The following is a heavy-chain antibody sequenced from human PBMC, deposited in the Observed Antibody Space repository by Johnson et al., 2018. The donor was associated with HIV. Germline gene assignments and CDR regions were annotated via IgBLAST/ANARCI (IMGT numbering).Heavy chain of an antibody. J-gene: IGHJ3*02. CDR1: GFTVSSNY. D-gene: IGHD3-10*01. Sequence: VQLVESGGGLVQPGGSLRLSCAASGFTVSSNYMSWVRQAPGKGLEWVSVIYGAGRKYYADSVKGRCTISRDNSNNTLYLQMNSLRADDTAVYYCARGGVWFGTIEAFDIWGQGTLVTVSS. CDR3: ARGGVWFGTIEAFDI. CDR2: IYGAGRK. V-gene: IGHV3-66*01.